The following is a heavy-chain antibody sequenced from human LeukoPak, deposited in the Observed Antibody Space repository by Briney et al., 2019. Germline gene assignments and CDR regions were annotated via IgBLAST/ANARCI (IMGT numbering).Heavy chain of an antibody. Sequence: GGSLRLSCAASGFSFSMYSMAWGRQAPGKGLEWVSVINDRGGYIQDADSVKGRFTISRDNYQNTLFLQMNSLRAEDTAVYYCVRERDRGIDVADDFDYWGQGTLVTVSS. J-gene: IGHJ4*02. V-gene: IGHV3-23*01. CDR1: GFSFSMYS. D-gene: IGHD6-19*01. CDR3: VRERDRGIDVADDFDY. CDR2: INDRGGYI.